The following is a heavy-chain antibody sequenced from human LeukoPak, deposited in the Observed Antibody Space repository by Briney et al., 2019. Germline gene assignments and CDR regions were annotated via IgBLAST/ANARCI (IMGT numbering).Heavy chain of an antibody. CDR2: IFGSGGSP. CDR1: GFTFGSHA. Sequence: RGGSLRLSCAASGFTFGSHAMYWVRQAPGKGLEWVAGIFGSGGSPHYADPVKGRFTISRDNSRNTVYLQINSLRAEDTAVYYCGKTTVGYSSGQKPAWPIDYWGQGTLVTVSS. CDR3: GKTTVGYSSGQKPAWPIDY. V-gene: IGHV3-23*01. D-gene: IGHD5-18*01. J-gene: IGHJ4*02.